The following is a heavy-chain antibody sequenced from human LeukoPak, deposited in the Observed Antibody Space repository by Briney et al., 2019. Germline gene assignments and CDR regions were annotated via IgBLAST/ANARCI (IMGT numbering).Heavy chain of an antibody. D-gene: IGHD2-2*01. CDR3: AKDHAYAFDI. Sequence: GGSLRLSCAASGFTFSSYSMNWVRQAPGKGLEWISYIGSAIYYADSVKGRFTISRDNAKNSLFLQMNSLRAEDTAVYYCAKDHAYAFDIWGQGTLVTVSS. CDR2: IGSAI. CDR1: GFTFSSYS. J-gene: IGHJ3*02. V-gene: IGHV3-48*01.